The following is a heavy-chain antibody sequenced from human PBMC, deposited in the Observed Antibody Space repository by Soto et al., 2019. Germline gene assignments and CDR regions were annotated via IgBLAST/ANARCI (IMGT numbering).Heavy chain of an antibody. D-gene: IGHD5-18*01. CDR2: LSYTGTT. Sequence: SETLSLTCTVSGASISRYYWSWIRQSPGKGLEWIGYLSYTGTTIYSPSLKSRVTISVDTSKTQFSLSLSSVTATDTAVYCCARGREYSYGLDPWGQGTLVTVSS. CDR3: ARGREYSYGLDP. V-gene: IGHV4-59*08. CDR1: GASISRYY. J-gene: IGHJ5*02.